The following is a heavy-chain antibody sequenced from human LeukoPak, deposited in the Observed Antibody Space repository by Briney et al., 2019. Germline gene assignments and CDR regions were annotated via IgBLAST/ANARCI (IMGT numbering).Heavy chain of an antibody. J-gene: IGHJ5*02. D-gene: IGHD3-10*01. Sequence: PSETLSLTCTVSGGSISSSSYYWGWIRQPPGKGLEWIGSIYYSGSAYYNPSLKSRVTLSVDTSKNQFSLKLSSVTAADTAVYYCARSMVRGLIISLFNWFDPWGQGTLVTVSS. CDR3: ARSMVRGLIISLFNWFDP. V-gene: IGHV4-39*01. CDR1: GGSISSSSYY. CDR2: IYYSGSA.